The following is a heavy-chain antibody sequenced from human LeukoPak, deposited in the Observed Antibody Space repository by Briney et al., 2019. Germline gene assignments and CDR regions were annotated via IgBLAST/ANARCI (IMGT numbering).Heavy chain of an antibody. V-gene: IGHV1-2*06. Sequence: ASVKVSCKASGYTFTGYYTHWVRQAPGQGLEWMGRINPNSGGTNYAQKFQGRVTISVDTSKNQFSLKLSSVTAADTAVYYCARSWGTAFDYWGQGTLVTVSS. J-gene: IGHJ4*02. D-gene: IGHD3-16*01. CDR1: GYTFTGYY. CDR3: ARSWGTAFDY. CDR2: INPNSGGT.